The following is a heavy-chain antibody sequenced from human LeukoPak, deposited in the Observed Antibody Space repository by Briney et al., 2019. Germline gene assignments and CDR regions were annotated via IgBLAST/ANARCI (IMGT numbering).Heavy chain of an antibody. CDR3: ARLEYSGSSMSDWLDP. J-gene: IGHJ5*02. CDR1: GGSISSYY. V-gene: IGHV4-59*08. CDR2: IYYSGST. Sequence: SETLSLTCIVSGGSISSYYWSWIRQPPGKGLEWIGYIYYSGSTNYNPSLKSRVTISVDTSKNQFSLKLSSVTAADTAVYYCARLEYSGSSMSDWLDPWGQGTLVTVSS. D-gene: IGHD5-12*01.